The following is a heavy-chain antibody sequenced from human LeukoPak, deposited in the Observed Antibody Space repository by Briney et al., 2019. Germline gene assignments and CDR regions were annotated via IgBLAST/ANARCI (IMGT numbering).Heavy chain of an antibody. CDR3: AKGGAISGPPDY. CDR1: GLTFSSYW. CDR2: IKQDGSEK. V-gene: IGHV3-7*03. Sequence: GGSLRLSCAASGLTFSSYWMSWVRQAPGKGLEWVANIKQDGSEKYYVDSVKGRFTISRDNAKNSLYLQMNSLRAEDMALYYCAKGGAISGPPDYWGQGTLVTVSS. J-gene: IGHJ4*02. D-gene: IGHD2-15*01.